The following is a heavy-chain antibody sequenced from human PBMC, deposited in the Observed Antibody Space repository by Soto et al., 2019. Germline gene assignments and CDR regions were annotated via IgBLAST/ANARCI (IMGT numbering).Heavy chain of an antibody. J-gene: IGHJ1*01. CDR2: ISGSGDNT. V-gene: IGHV3-23*01. Sequence: EVQLLESGGNLVHPGGSLRLSCAASEFSFSSYAMSWVRQAPGKGLKWVSGISGSGDNTDYADSVKGRFTISRDNFKNTLYLQMNSLRADDTAIYYCARGASTIAVRYFQHWGQDTLVTVSS. CDR3: ARGASTIAVRYFQH. CDR1: EFSFSSYA. D-gene: IGHD2-15*01.